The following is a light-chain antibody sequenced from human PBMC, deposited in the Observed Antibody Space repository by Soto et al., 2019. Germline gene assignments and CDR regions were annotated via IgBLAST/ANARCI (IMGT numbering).Light chain of an antibody. CDR1: QSISNH. V-gene: IGKV1-39*01. CDR3: QQSYSSPQT. J-gene: IGKJ1*01. CDR2: AAS. Sequence: DIHMSQSPSSLSAALEDRVIITCRASQSISNHLTWYQQKPGKAPKLLIFAASSLQSGVPSRFSGSRSGPDFTLTISSLQPEDFATYYCQQSYSSPQTFGQGTKVDI.